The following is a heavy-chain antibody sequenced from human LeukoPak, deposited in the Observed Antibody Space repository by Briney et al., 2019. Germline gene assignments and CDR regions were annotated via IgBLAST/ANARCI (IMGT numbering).Heavy chain of an antibody. D-gene: IGHD1-26*01. CDR3: AREGGGSYAC. V-gene: IGHV4-31*03. Sequence: SETLSLTCTVSGGSISSGGYYWSWIRQHPGKGLEWIGYIYYSGSTYYNPSLKSRVTISVDTSKNQFSLKLSSVTAADTAVYYCAREGGGSYACWGQGTLVTVSS. CDR2: IYYSGST. CDR1: GGSISSGGYY. J-gene: IGHJ4*02.